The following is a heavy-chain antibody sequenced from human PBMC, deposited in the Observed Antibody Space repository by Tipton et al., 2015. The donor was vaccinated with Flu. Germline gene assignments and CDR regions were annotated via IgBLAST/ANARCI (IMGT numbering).Heavy chain of an antibody. CDR3: ARGRVRGGL. J-gene: IGHJ4*02. CDR2: IDDSGST. CDR1: DYSTSSGYY. D-gene: IGHD3-16*01. Sequence: GLVKPSETLSLICTVSDYSTSSGYYWGWIRQPPGKGLEWIGEIDDSGSTNYNPSLKSRVTISVDTSKNQFSLKLSSVTAADTAVYYCARGRVRGGLWGQGTLVTVSS. V-gene: IGHV4-38-2*02.